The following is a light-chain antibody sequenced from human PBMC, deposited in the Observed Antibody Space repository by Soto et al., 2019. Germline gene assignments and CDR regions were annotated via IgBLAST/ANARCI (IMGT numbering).Light chain of an antibody. J-gene: IGKJ3*01. Sequence: EIVLTQSPGTLSLSPGERATLSCRASQPVSSNYLAWYQQKPGQAPRLLIYGASSRATDIPDRFSGSGSETDFTLTISRLEPEDFAVYYCQQYGSSPRITFGPGTKVDN. CDR3: QQYGSSPRIT. CDR2: GAS. CDR1: QPVSSNY. V-gene: IGKV3-20*01.